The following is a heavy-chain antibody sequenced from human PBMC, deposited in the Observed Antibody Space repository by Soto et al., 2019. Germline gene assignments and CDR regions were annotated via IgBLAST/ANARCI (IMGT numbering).Heavy chain of an antibody. CDR1: GYTFTHYP. J-gene: IGHJ4*02. Sequence: QVQLLQSGVEVTKPGASVKLSCKTSGYTFTHYPIHWLRQAPGRRLEWVGWVNTGTGNRSQIFQGRFTITADTSATTVYIHLTSLRTEDTAIYYCARSRGAYIPYFDSWGQGTLVTVSS. D-gene: IGHD4-17*01. CDR3: ARSRGAYIPYFDS. CDR2: VNTGTGN. V-gene: IGHV1-3*04.